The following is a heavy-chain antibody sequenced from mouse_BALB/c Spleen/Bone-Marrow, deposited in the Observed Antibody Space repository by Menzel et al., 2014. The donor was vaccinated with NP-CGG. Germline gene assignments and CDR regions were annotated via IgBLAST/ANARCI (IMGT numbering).Heavy chain of an antibody. CDR1: GYTFTSYW. CDR2: IYRSDSYT. V-gene: IGHV1-69*02. CDR3: TRSYGSSYEYYFDY. J-gene: IGHJ2*01. D-gene: IGHD1-1*01. Sequence: QVQLKESGAELVRPGASVKLSCKASGYTFTSYWINWVKQRPGQGLEWIGNIYRSDSYTNYNQKFKDKATLTVDKSSSTAYMQLSSPTSEDSAVYYCTRSYGSSYEYYFDYWGQGTTLTVSS.